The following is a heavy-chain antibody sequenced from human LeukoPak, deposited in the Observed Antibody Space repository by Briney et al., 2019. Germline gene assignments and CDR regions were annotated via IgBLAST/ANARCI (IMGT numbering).Heavy chain of an antibody. CDR3: AKVAVHSSGWYGFDS. D-gene: IGHD6-19*01. CDR1: GFTFSSYA. V-gene: IGHV3-23*01. J-gene: IGHJ5*01. CDR2: IIVSGGNT. Sequence: PGGSLRLSCVASGFTFSSYAMTWVRQAPGKGLEGVSVIIVSGGNTYYADSVKGRFTISRDNSKTTLYLQMNSLRVEDTAVYYCAKVAVHSSGWYGFDSWGQGTLVTVSS.